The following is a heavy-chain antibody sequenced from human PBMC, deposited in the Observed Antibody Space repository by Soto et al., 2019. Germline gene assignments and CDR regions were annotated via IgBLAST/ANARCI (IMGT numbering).Heavy chain of an antibody. J-gene: IGHJ6*02. CDR2: ISSSSSYI. V-gene: IGHV3-21*01. D-gene: IGHD3-10*01. Sequence: EVQLVESGGGLVKPGGSLRLSCAASGFTFSSYSMNWVRQAPGKGLEWVSSISSSSSYIYYADSVKGRFTISRDNAKNSLYLQMNSLRAEDTAVYYCARDRMYGSGSPDRLGGGMGVWGQGTTVTVSS. CDR3: ARDRMYGSGSPDRLGGGMGV. CDR1: GFTFSSYS.